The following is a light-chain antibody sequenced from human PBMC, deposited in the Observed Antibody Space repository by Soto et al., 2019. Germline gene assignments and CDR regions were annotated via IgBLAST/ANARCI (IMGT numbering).Light chain of an antibody. CDR3: EQYNNWSPLT. V-gene: IGKV3-15*01. J-gene: IGKJ4*01. CDR1: QSVSSN. CDR2: GAS. Sequence: EIVMTQSPATLSVSPGERTTLSCRASQSVSSNLAWYQQKPGQSPRLLIYGASTRATGITARFSGSGSGTAFTLTISSVPSADVEVYYCEQYNNWSPLTVGGGTKVEIK.